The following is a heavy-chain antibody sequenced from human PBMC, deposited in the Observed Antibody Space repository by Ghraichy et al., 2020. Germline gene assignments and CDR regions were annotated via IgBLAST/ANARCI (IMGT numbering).Heavy chain of an antibody. CDR1: GFTFSDYY. CDR2: ISSSGSTI. Sequence: GGSLRLSCAASGFTFSDYYMSWIRQAPGKGLEWVSYISSSGSTIYYADSVKGRFTISRDNGENSLYLQMNSLRAEDTAVYYCTRSVTTRLNWFDPGAREPWSPSPQ. J-gene: IGHJ5*02. CDR3: TRSVTTRLNWFDP. D-gene: IGHD3-22*01. V-gene: IGHV3-11*01.